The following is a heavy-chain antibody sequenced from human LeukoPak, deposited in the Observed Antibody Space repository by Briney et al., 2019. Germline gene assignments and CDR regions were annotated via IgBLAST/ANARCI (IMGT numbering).Heavy chain of an antibody. CDR1: GFTFSSYW. V-gene: IGHV3-7*01. CDR2: IKQDGSEK. Sequence: GGSLRLSCAASGFTFSSYWMSWVRQAPGKGLEWVASIKQDGSEKYYVDSVKGRFTISRDNAKNSLYLQMNSLRGEDTAVYYCAREGSSWYSDYWGQGTLVTVSS. J-gene: IGHJ4*02. D-gene: IGHD6-13*01. CDR3: AREGSSWYSDY.